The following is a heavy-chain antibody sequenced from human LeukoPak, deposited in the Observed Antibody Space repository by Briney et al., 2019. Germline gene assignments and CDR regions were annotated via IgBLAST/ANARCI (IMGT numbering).Heavy chain of an antibody. CDR1: GFTFSTYW. J-gene: IGHJ6*02. CDR3: TRDRRYHYGMDV. CDR2: IKQDGSEK. V-gene: IGHV3-7*05. Sequence: PGGSLGLSCAASGFTFSTYWMSWVRQAPGKGLEWAASIKQDGSEKYYVDSVKGRFTISRDNSWNSLYLQMNSLRAEDTAVYYCTRDRRYHYGMDVWGQGTTVTVSS.